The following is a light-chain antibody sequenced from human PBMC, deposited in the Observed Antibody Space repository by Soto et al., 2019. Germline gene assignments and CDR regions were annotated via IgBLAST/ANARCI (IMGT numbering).Light chain of an antibody. CDR3: QHYNSYSEA. CDR2: KAS. Sequence: IQMTQSPSSLSGSVGDRVTITCRASQTISSWLEWYQQKPGKAPKLLIYKASTLKSGVPSRFRGSGSGTEFTLTISSLQPDDFETYYCQHYNSYSEAFGQGTKVDIK. J-gene: IGKJ1*01. V-gene: IGKV1-5*03. CDR1: QTISSW.